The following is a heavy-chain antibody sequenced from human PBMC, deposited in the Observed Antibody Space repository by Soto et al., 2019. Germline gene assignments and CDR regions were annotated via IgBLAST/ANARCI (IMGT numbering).Heavy chain of an antibody. V-gene: IGHV3-53*01. J-gene: IGHJ6*02. D-gene: IGHD1-26*01. CDR1: GFTVSSNY. CDR3: ARETESEPGLYYTMDV. CDR2: IYRKGDT. Sequence: EVQLVESGGGLIQPGGSLGLSCAASGFTVSSNYMSWVRQAPGKGLEWVSVIYRKGDTHYADSVKGRFTISRDNFKNTLYLQMNSLRAEDTAVHYWARETESEPGLYYTMDVWGQGTTATVSS.